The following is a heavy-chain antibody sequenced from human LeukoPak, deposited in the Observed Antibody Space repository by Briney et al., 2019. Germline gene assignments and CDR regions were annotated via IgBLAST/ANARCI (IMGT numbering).Heavy chain of an antibody. J-gene: IGHJ4*02. V-gene: IGHV4-34*01. Sequence: SETLSLTCAVYGGSFSGYYWSWIRQPPGKGLEWIGEINHSGSTNYNPSLKSRVTISVDTSKNQFSLKLSSVTAADTAVYYCARAAGDSYGYRYYFDYWGQGTLVTVSS. CDR2: INHSGST. CDR3: ARAAGDSYGYRYYFDY. CDR1: GGSFSGYY. D-gene: IGHD5-18*01.